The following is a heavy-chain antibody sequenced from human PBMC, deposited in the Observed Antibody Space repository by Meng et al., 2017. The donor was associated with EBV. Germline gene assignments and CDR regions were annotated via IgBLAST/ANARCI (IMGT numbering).Heavy chain of an antibody. V-gene: IGHV1-8*01. CDR1: GYTFTSYD. D-gene: IGHD3-22*01. J-gene: IGHJ5*02. Sequence: VRLVQAGAEVKKPGASVKVSCKASGYTFTSYDINWVRQATGQGLEWMGWMNPNSGNTGYAQKFQGRVTMTRNTSISTAYMELSSLRSEDTAVYYCARGPYYYDSSGYYYGEFDPWGQGTLVTVSS. CDR2: MNPNSGNT. CDR3: ARGPYYYDSSGYYYGEFDP.